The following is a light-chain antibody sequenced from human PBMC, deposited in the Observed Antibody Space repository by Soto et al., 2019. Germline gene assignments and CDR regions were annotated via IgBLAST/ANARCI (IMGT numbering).Light chain of an antibody. CDR2: DVN. CDR3: SSYTSSNTVI. V-gene: IGLV2-14*03. J-gene: IGLJ2*01. Sequence: QSALTQPASVSGSPGQSITISCTGTSSDVGGYNYVSWYQQHPGKAPKLMIYDVNNRPSGVSFRVSGSKSGNTASLTISGLQAEDEADYYCSSYTSSNTVIFGGGTKLTVL. CDR1: SSDVGGYNY.